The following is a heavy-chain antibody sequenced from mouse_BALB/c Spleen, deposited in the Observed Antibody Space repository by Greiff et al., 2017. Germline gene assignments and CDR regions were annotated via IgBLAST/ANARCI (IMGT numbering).Heavy chain of an antibody. CDR2: IDPSDSET. V-gene: IGHV1-69*02. D-gene: IGHD2-1*01. Sequence: QVQLQQPGAELVKPGAPVKLSCKASGYTFTSYWMNWVKQRPGRGLEWIGRIDPSDSETHYNQKFKDKATLTVDKSSSTAYIQLSSLTSEDSAVYYCARVTYYYAMDYWGQGTSVTVSS. J-gene: IGHJ4*01. CDR1: GYTFTSYW. CDR3: ARVTYYYAMDY.